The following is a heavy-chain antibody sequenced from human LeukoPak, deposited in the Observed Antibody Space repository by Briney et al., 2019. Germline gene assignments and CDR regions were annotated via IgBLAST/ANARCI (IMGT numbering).Heavy chain of an antibody. Sequence: NPSETLSLTCTVSGGSISSGGYYWSWIRQHPGKGLEWIGYIYYSGSTYYNPSLKSRVTISVDTSKNQFSLKLSSVTAADTAVYYCARGRGSWYFDLWGRGTLVTVSS. J-gene: IGHJ2*01. CDR3: ARGRGSWYFDL. V-gene: IGHV4-31*03. D-gene: IGHD3-10*01. CDR2: IYYSGST. CDR1: GGSISSGGYY.